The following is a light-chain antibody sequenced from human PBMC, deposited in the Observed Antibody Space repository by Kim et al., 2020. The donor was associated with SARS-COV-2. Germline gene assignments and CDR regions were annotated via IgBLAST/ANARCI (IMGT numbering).Light chain of an antibody. CDR1: KLGDLG. J-gene: IGLJ3*02. V-gene: IGLV3-21*04. CDR3: QVWDSSTDHWV. Sequence: APGQEARNTWVGAKLGDLGFHWYQQKPGLAPVVVISYDSDRPSGIAARFSGSNSGNMATLTITRVEARDEADYFSQVWDSSTDHWVFGGGTKLTVL. CDR2: YDS.